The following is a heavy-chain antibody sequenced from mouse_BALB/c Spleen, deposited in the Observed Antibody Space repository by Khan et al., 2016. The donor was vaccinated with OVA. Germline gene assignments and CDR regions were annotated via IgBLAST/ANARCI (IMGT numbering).Heavy chain of an antibody. D-gene: IGHD2-10*01. J-gene: IGHJ4*01. CDR2: INTYTGEP. V-gene: IGHV9-3-1*01. Sequence: QIQLVQSGPEVKKPGETVKISCKASGHTFTKFGMNWVKQAPGKGLKGMGWINTYTGEPTYADDFNGRFAFSLETSASTAYLQINNLKNEDTATYFCARPPYFSYVLDNWGQGTSVTVSS. CDR1: GHTFTKFG. CDR3: ARPPYFSYVLDN.